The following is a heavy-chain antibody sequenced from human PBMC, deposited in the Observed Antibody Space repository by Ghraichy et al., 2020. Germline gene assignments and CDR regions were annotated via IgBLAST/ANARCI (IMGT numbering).Heavy chain of an antibody. CDR2: IHYSGST. V-gene: IGHV4-59*08. Sequence: SETLSLTCTVSGGSISGYYWSWIRQPPGKGLEWIGYIHYSGSTNYNPSLKGRVTISVDTSKNQFSLKLSSVTAADTAVYYCASRGGDSLDYWGQGTLVTVSS. CDR1: GGSISGYY. CDR3: ASRGGDSLDY. D-gene: IGHD2-21*02. J-gene: IGHJ4*02.